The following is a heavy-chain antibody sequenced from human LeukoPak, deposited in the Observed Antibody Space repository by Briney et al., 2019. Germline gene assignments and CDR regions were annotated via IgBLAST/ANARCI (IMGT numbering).Heavy chain of an antibody. CDR3: ARDFAHIVVVTACLDY. D-gene: IGHD2-21*02. Sequence: GGSLRLSCAASGFTFSSYAMHWVRQAPGKGLEWVAVISYDGSNKYYADSVKGRFTISRDNSKNTLYLQMNSLRAEDTAVYYCARDFAHIVVVTACLDYWGQGTLVTVSS. V-gene: IGHV3-30*04. CDR1: GFTFSSYA. CDR2: ISYDGSNK. J-gene: IGHJ4*02.